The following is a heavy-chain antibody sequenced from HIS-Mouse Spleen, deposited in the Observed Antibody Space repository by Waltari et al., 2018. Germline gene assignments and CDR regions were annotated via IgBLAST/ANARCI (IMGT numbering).Heavy chain of an antibody. J-gene: IGHJ2*01. CDR2: IYYSGST. V-gene: IGHV4-39*07. Sequence: QLQLQESGPGLVKPSETLSLTCTVPGGSIIRTHYHLRWIRQPPGKGLEWIGSIYYSGSTYYNPSLKSRVTISVDTSKNQFSLKLSSVTAADTAVYYCAREIPYSSSWYDWYFDLWGRGTLVTVSS. CDR3: AREIPYSSSWYDWYFDL. CDR1: GGSIIRTHYH. D-gene: IGHD6-13*01.